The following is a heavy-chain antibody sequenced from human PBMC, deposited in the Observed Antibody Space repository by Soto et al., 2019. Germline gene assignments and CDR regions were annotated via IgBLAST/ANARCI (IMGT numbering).Heavy chain of an antibody. CDR3: ATVASLAGHD. CDR2: IKQDGSVN. CDR1: GFTFSYYW. Sequence: EVQLVESGGGLVQPGGSLRLSCAASGFTFSYYWMSWVRQAPGKGLEWVANIKQDGSVNFYVDSVKGRFTISRDNAKNSLYLQMNSLRAEDTAVYYCATVASLAGHDWGQGNVVTVSS. J-gene: IGHJ4*02. D-gene: IGHD6-19*01. V-gene: IGHV3-7*01.